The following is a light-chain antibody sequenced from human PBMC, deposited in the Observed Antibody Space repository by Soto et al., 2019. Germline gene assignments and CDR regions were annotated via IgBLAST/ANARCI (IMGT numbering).Light chain of an antibody. CDR3: QQSYMDPIT. CDR2: DAS. CDR1: QSISTY. Sequence: DIQMTQSPSSLSPSVGNRVTITRRASQSISTYLNWYQKKPGKAPNLLIYDASRLQSGVPSRFSGSGGGTDFTLSISSVQPEDFATYFCQQSYMDPITFGQGTKLDI. V-gene: IGKV1-39*01. J-gene: IGKJ5*01.